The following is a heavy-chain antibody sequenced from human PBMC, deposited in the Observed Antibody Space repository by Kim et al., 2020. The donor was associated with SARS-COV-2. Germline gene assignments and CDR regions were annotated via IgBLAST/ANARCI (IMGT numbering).Heavy chain of an antibody. Sequence: GGSLRLSCAASGFTFSSYEMNWVRQAPGKGLEWISYISSSGSTIYYADSVKGRFTISRDNAKNSLYLQMNSLRAEDTAVYYCAREDSGDYDLFDFWGQGTLVTVSS. J-gene: IGHJ4*02. CDR2: ISSSGSTI. CDR1: GFTFSSYE. V-gene: IGHV3-48*03. CDR3: AREDSGDYDLFDF. D-gene: IGHD4-17*01.